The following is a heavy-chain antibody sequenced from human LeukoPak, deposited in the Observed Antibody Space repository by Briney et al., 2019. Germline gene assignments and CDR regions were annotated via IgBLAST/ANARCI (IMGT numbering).Heavy chain of an antibody. Sequence: HPGGSLRLSCAASGLTFSTYGMHWVRQAPGKGLEWVAFIRYDESDKYYADSVKGRFTISRDNSKNTLYLQMNSLRTEDTAVYYCAKDFRDFRGFFDYWGQGTLVTVSS. V-gene: IGHV3-30*02. D-gene: IGHD3-3*01. J-gene: IGHJ4*02. CDR3: AKDFRDFRGFFDY. CDR2: IRYDESDK. CDR1: GLTFSTYG.